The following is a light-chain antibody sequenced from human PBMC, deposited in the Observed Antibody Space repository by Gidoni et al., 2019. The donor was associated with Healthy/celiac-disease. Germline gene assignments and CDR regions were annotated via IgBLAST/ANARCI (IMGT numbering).Light chain of an antibody. Sequence: EIVLTQSPATLSLSPGERATLSCRASQSVSSYLAWYQQKPGQAPRLLIYDASNRAPGIPARFNGSGSGTDFTLTISSLEPEDFAVYYCQQRSNWPPYTFGQGTKLEIK. V-gene: IGKV3-11*01. CDR1: QSVSSY. J-gene: IGKJ2*01. CDR2: DAS. CDR3: QQRSNWPPYT.